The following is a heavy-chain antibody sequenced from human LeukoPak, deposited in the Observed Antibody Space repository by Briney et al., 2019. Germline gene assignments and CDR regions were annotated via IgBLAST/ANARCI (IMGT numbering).Heavy chain of an antibody. V-gene: IGHV3-23*01. CDR1: GFTFSSYA. CDR3: AKGSALRATVTTLGY. Sequence: GGSLRLSCAASGFTFSSYAMSWVRQAPGKGLVWVSAISGSGGSTYYADSVKGRFTISRDNSKNTLYLQMNSLRAEDTAVYYCAKGSALRATVTTLGYWGQGTLVTVSS. D-gene: IGHD4-17*01. CDR2: ISGSGGST. J-gene: IGHJ4*02.